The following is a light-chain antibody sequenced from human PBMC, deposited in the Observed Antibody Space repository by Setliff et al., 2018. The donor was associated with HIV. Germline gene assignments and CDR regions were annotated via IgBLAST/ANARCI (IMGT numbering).Light chain of an antibody. J-gene: IGLJ1*01. CDR2: EVS. CDR3: CSYAGTYV. Sequence: SVLTQPASVSGSPGQSITISCTGTSSDVGSNNLVSWYQQHPGKAPKLMIYEVSKRPSGVSNRFSGSKSGNTASLTISGLQGEDEADYYCCSYAGTYVFGTGTKVTVL. CDR1: SSDVGSNNL. V-gene: IGLV2-23*02.